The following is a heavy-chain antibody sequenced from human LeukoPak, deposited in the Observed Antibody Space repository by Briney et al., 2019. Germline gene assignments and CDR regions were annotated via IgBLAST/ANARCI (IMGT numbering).Heavy chain of an antibody. J-gene: IGHJ4*02. CDR3: ARDGEYCSGGSCYQASFDY. V-gene: IGHV3-21*01. D-gene: IGHD2-15*01. Sequence: PGWSLRLSCAASGFTFSSYSMNWVRQAPGKGLEWVSSISSSSSYIYYADSVKGRFTISRDNAKNSLYLQMNSLRAEDTAVYYCARDGEYCSGGSCYQASFDYWGQGTLVTVSS. CDR1: GFTFSSYS. CDR2: ISSSSSYI.